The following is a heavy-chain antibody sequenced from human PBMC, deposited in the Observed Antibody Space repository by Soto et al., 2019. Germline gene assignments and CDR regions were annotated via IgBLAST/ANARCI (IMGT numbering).Heavy chain of an antibody. Sequence: PGGSLRLSCAASGFSFSDYTMNWFRQAPGKGLEWVSSITGSSDYTYYSGSVTGRFTISRDNANNSLYLQMNSLRAEDTAVYYCARERLRTGDYWGQGTLVTVSS. CDR3: ARERLRTGDY. J-gene: IGHJ4*02. CDR1: GFSFSDYT. D-gene: IGHD3-3*01. CDR2: ITGSSDYT. V-gene: IGHV3-21*04.